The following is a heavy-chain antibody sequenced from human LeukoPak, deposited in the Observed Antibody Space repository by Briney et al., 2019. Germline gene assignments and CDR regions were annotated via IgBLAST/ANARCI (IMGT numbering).Heavy chain of an antibody. CDR3: AREAPAGQFEYFQH. CDR2: INPNSGGT. Sequence: GSVKVSCKASGYTFTGYYMHWVRQAPGQGLEWMGWINPNSGGTNYAQKFQGRVTMTRDTSISTAYMELSRLRSDDTAVYYCAREAPAGQFEYFQHWGQGTIVTVSS. CDR1: GYTFTGYY. V-gene: IGHV1-2*02. J-gene: IGHJ1*01. D-gene: IGHD6-13*01.